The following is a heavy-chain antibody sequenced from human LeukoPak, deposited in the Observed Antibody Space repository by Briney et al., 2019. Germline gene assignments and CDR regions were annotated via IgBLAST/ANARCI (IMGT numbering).Heavy chain of an antibody. CDR1: GDSISRSDSY. J-gene: IGHJ1*01. CDR3: ARRRYYDGSGYLE. Sequence: SEALSLTCSVSGDSISRSDSYWDWIRQPPGKGLEWIGTIYYSGRTYYSPSLNSRVTMSVDTSSNQFSLNLRSVTAADTAVYYCARRRYYDGSGYLEWGQGTLLSVSS. CDR2: IYYSGRT. D-gene: IGHD3-22*01. V-gene: IGHV4-39*01.